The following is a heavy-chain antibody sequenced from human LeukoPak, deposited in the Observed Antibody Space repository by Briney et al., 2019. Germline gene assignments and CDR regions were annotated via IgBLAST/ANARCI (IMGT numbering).Heavy chain of an antibody. CDR1: GYTFTSYD. Sequence: ASVKVSCKASGYTFTSYDINWVRQATGQGLEWMGWMNPNSGNTGYAQEFQGRVTMTRNTSISTAYMELSSLRSEDTAVYYCARSASVLAADDWGQGTLVTVSS. J-gene: IGHJ4*02. D-gene: IGHD2-15*01. V-gene: IGHV1-8*01. CDR3: ARSASVLAADD. CDR2: MNPNSGNT.